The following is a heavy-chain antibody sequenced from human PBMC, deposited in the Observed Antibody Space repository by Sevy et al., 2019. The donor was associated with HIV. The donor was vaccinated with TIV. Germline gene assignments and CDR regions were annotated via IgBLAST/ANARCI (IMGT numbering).Heavy chain of an antibody. CDR2: MNQDGTER. J-gene: IGHJ4*02. V-gene: IGHV3-7*01. CDR1: GFSFSTYW. Sequence: GGSLRLSCAASGFSFSTYWMTWVRQAPGKGLEWVATMNQDGTERDYVDSVKGRFTISGDTSKTSLFLQMNSLSAEDTGVYYCVREGLGGFSYSLDCWGQGTLVTVSS. CDR3: VREGLGGFSYSLDC. D-gene: IGHD3-16*01.